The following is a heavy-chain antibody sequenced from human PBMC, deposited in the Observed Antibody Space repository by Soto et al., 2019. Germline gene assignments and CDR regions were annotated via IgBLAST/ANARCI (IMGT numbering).Heavy chain of an antibody. J-gene: IGHJ4*02. CDR1: GFIFNNFA. D-gene: IGHD2-15*01. Sequence: GGSLRLSCGAYGFIFNNFAMSWVRQAPGEGPEWVSAISGDGANTYYADSVKGRFTMSRDNSKNTLYLQMSSLRAADTAVYYCARCRDAFGFDSWGQGTLVTVSS. CDR2: ISGDGANT. CDR3: ARCRDAFGFDS. V-gene: IGHV3-23*01.